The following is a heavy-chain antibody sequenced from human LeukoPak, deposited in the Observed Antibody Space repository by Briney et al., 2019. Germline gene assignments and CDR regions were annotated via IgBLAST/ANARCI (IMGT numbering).Heavy chain of an antibody. CDR1: GFTFNNYW. Sequence: PGGSLRLSCAASGFTFNNYWMHWVRQAPGKGLEWVSRINSDGSSTSYADSVKGRFTISRDNANNTLYLQMNSLRDEDTAVYYCARPYGSGSLAYWGQGTLVTVSS. CDR3: ARPYGSGSLAY. CDR2: INSDGSST. J-gene: IGHJ4*02. D-gene: IGHD3-10*01. V-gene: IGHV3-74*01.